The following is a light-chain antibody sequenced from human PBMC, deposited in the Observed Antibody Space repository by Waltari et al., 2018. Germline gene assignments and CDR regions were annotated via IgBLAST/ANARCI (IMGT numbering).Light chain of an antibody. CDR1: NNDVGASKF. CDR2: DVT. CDR3: CSFTATHTLL. V-gene: IGLV2-14*03. Sequence: QSALTQPASVSGSPGQSITISCTGTNNDVGASKFVSWYQQHPGGAPKLMIYDVTERPSGISYRFSGSKSANTASLTISGLLPEDEAIYYCCSFTATHTLLFGGGTTVTVL. J-gene: IGLJ2*01.